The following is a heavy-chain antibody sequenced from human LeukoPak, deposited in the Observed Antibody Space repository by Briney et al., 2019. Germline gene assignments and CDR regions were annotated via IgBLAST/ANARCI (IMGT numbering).Heavy chain of an antibody. Sequence: EASVKVSCKASGGTFSSYAISWVRQAPGQGLEWMGGIIPIFGTANYAQKFQGRVTITTDESTSTAYMELSSLRSEDTAVYYCAREVWSGYYSWFDPWGQGTLVTVSS. J-gene: IGHJ5*02. V-gene: IGHV1-69*05. CDR2: IIPIFGTA. CDR3: AREVWSGYYSWFDP. D-gene: IGHD3-3*01. CDR1: GGTFSSYA.